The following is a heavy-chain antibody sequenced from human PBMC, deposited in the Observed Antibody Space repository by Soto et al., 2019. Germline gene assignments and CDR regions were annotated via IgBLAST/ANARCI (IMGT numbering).Heavy chain of an antibody. CDR1: GYTFNSYG. D-gene: IGHD6-6*01. V-gene: IGHV1-18*01. J-gene: IGHJ4*02. CDR3: ARDRLSIRPNQARGDY. Sequence: QVQLVQSGAEVKKPGASVKVSCKASGYTFNSYGIIWVRQAPGQGLEWMGWISAYNGNTNYAQKLQGRVTMTTDTSTSTAYMELRSLRSDDTAVYYCARDRLSIRPNQARGDYLGQGTLVTVSS. CDR2: ISAYNGNT.